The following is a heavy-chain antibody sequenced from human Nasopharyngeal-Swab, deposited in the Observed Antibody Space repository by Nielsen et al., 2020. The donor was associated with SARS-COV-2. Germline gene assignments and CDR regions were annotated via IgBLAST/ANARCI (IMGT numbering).Heavy chain of an antibody. V-gene: IGHV3-33*01. CDR2: IWYDGSNK. Sequence: GGSLRLSCAASGFTFSSYVMNWVRQAPGKGLEWVAVIWYDGSNKYYADSVKGRFTTSRDNSKNTLYLQMNSLRAEDTAVYYCARDIGVGATPQDYWGQGTLVTVSS. J-gene: IGHJ4*02. D-gene: IGHD1-26*01. CDR3: ARDIGVGATPQDY. CDR1: GFTFSSYV.